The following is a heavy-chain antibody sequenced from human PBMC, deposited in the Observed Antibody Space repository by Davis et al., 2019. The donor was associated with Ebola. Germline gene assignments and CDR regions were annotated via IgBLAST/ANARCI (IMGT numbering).Heavy chain of an antibody. D-gene: IGHD1-26*01. CDR3: ARVRWELRDSYGMDV. V-gene: IGHV3-48*02. CDR1: GFTFSSYS. J-gene: IGHJ6*02. CDR2: ISSSSSTI. Sequence: GGSLRLSCAASGFTFSSYSMNWVRQAPGKGLEWVSYISSSSSTIYYADSVKGRFTISRDNAKNSLYLQMNSLRDEDTAVYYCARVRWELRDSYGMDVWGQGTTVTVSS.